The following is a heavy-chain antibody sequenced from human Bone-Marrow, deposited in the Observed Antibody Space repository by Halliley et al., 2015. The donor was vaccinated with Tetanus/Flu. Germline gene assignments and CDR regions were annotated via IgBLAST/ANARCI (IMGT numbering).Heavy chain of an antibody. V-gene: IGHV3-9*01. D-gene: IGHD6-13*01. Sequence: SLRLSCAASGFTFNNYGMHWVRQAPGKGLEWVSGISWNGGSTGYADSVKGRFTVSRDNAKNSLYLQAKSLRPNATAIYYWVKDLTRPVAAAGFDSWGQGTLVTVSS. CDR1: GFTFNNYG. CDR2: ISWNGGST. J-gene: IGHJ4*02. CDR3: VKDLTRPVAAAGFDS.